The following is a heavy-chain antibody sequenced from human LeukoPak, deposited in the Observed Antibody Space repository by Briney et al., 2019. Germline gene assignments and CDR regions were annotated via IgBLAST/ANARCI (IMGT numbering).Heavy chain of an antibody. J-gene: IGHJ4*02. Sequence: SETLSLTCTVSGGSISSYYWSWIRQPAGKGLEWIGRIYTSGSTNYNPSLKSRVTMSVDTSKNQFSLKLGSVTAADTAVYYCARDLSYCSGGSCYSGFDYWGQGTLVTVSS. CDR1: GGSISSYY. V-gene: IGHV4-4*07. CDR2: IYTSGST. D-gene: IGHD2-15*01. CDR3: ARDLSYCSGGSCYSGFDY.